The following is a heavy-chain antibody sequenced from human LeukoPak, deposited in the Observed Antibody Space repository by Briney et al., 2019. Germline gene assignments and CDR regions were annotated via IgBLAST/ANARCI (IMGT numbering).Heavy chain of an antibody. J-gene: IGHJ4*02. Sequence: ASVKVSCKASGYTFTSYAMNWVRRAPGQGLEWMGWINTNTGNPTYARGFTGRFVFSLDTSVSTAYLQISSLKAEDTAVYYCARDARDLRGSGSWYYFDYWGQGTLVTVSS. D-gene: IGHD3-10*01. V-gene: IGHV7-4-1*02. CDR1: GYTFTSYA. CDR2: INTNTGNP. CDR3: ARDARDLRGSGSWYYFDY.